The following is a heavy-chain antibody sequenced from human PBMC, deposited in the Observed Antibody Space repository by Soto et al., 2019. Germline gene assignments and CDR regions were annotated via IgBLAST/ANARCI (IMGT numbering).Heavy chain of an antibody. J-gene: IGHJ6*02. CDR1: GFTFSSHS. D-gene: IGHD1-26*01. CDR2: ISSSSTYK. CDR3: ARDKRWELRLDQHNGMDV. Sequence: EVQLVESGGGLVKPGGSLRLSCAASGFTFSSHSMNWVRQAPGKGLEWVSSISSSSTYKYYADSVKGRFTIARDNAKNSLYLQMNSLRGEDTAVYYCARDKRWELRLDQHNGMDVWGQGTTVTVSS. V-gene: IGHV3-21*01.